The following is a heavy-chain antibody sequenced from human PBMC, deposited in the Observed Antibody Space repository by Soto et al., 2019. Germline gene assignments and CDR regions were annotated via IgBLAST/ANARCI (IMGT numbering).Heavy chain of an antibody. Sequence: GGSLRLSCAASGFTFSSYSMNWVRQAPGKGLEWVSSISSSSSYIYYADSVKGRFTISRDNAKNSLYLQMNSLRAEDTAVYYXXXXXAASSRPGYYYYYGMDVWGQGTTVTVSS. D-gene: IGHD6-6*01. CDR1: GFTFSSYS. CDR3: XXXXAASSRPGYYYYYGMDV. J-gene: IGHJ6*02. V-gene: IGHV3-21*01. CDR2: ISSSSSYI.